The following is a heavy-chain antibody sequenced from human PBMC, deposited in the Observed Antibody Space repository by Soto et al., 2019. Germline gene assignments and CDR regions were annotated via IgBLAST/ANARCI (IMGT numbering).Heavy chain of an antibody. J-gene: IGHJ4*02. D-gene: IGHD3-10*01. Sequence: SETLSLTCTVSGGSISSYYWSWIRQPPGKGLEWIGYIYYSGSTNYNPSLKSRVTISVDTSKNQFSLKLSSVTAADTAVYYCASAYYYGEAGGPFDYWGQGTLVTVSS. CDR2: IYYSGST. V-gene: IGHV4-59*08. CDR3: ASAYYYGEAGGPFDY. CDR1: GGSISSYY.